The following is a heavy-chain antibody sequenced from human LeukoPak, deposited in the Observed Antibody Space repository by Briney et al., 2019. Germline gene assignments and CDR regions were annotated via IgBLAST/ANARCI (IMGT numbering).Heavy chain of an antibody. CDR1: GFTFSSYG. D-gene: IGHD2-21*02. CDR2: ISYDGSNK. V-gene: IGHV3-30*18. CDR3: AKEGPCGGDCYPDY. Sequence: GRSLRLSCAASGFTFSSYGMHWVRQAPGKGLEWVAVISYDGSNKYYADSVKGRFTISRDNSKNTLYLQMNSLRAEDTAVYYCAKEGPCGGDCYPDYWGQGTLVTASS. J-gene: IGHJ4*02.